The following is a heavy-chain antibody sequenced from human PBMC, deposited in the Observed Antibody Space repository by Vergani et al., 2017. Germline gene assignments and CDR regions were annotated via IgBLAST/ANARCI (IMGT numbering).Heavy chain of an antibody. D-gene: IGHD3-9*01. V-gene: IGHV3-30*02. Sequence: QVHLVESGGGVVQPGGSLRLSCAASGFTFSNYGMHWVRQAPGKGLEWVAFIRYDGSNKYYADSVKGRFTISRDNSKNTLYLQMNSLRAEDTAVYYCAKDRFDWLDYWGQGTLVTVSS. CDR1: GFTFSNYG. J-gene: IGHJ4*02. CDR3: AKDRFDWLDY. CDR2: IRYDGSNK.